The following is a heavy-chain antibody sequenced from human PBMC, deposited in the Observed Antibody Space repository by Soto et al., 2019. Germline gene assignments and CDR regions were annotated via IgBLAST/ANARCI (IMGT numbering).Heavy chain of an antibody. Sequence: LRLSCAASGFTFSSYGMHWVRQAPGKGLEWVAVISYDGSNKYYADSVKGRFTISRDNSKNTLYLQMNSLRAEDTAVYYCAKDGRLPYFDYWGQGTLVTVS. J-gene: IGHJ4*02. CDR1: GFTFSSYG. CDR3: AKDGRLPYFDY. CDR2: ISYDGSNK. V-gene: IGHV3-30*18. D-gene: IGHD2-15*01.